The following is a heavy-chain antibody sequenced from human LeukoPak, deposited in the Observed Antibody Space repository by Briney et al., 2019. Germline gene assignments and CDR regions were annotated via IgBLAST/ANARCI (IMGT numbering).Heavy chain of an antibody. CDR3: ARTYYDILTGYYGARMDV. V-gene: IGHV3-66*01. J-gene: IGHJ6*02. D-gene: IGHD3-9*01. CDR1: GFTVSSNY. CDR2: IYSGGST. Sequence: GGSLRLSCAASGFTVSSNYVSWVRQAPGKGLEWVSVIYSGGSTYYADSVKGRFTISRDNSKNTLYLQMNSLRAEDTAVYYCARTYYDILTGYYGARMDVWGQGTTVTVSS.